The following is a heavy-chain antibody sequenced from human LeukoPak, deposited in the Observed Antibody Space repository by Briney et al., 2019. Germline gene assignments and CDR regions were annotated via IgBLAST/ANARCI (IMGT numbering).Heavy chain of an antibody. D-gene: IGHD6-19*01. CDR1: GFTFSSYA. J-gene: IGHJ4*02. Sequence: PGGSLRLSCAASGFTFSSYAMHWVRQAPGKGLEYVSAISSNGGSTYYANSVKGRFTISRDNSKNTLYLQMGSLRAEDMAVYYCARDAAVAGTGFDYWGQGTLVTVSS. CDR3: ARDAAVAGTGFDY. CDR2: ISSNGGST. V-gene: IGHV3-64*01.